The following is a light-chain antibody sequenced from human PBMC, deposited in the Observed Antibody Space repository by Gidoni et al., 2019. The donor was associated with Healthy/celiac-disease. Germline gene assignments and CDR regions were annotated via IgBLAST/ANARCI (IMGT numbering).Light chain of an antibody. CDR2: DVS. CDR3: CSYAGSYSYV. J-gene: IGLJ1*01. Sequence: QSALTHPRSVSGSPGQSVTISCTGTSSDVGGYNYVSWYHQHPGKAPKLMIYDVSKRPSGVPDRFSGSKSGNTAALTSSGLQAEDEADYYCCSYAGSYSYVFGTGTKVTVL. V-gene: IGLV2-11*01. CDR1: SSDVGGYNY.